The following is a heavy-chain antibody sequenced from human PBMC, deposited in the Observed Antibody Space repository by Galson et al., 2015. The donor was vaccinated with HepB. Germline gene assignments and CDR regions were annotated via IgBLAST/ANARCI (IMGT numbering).Heavy chain of an antibody. CDR1: GYTFTSYG. CDR2: ISAYNGNT. V-gene: IGHV1-18*01. D-gene: IGHD3-9*01. J-gene: IGHJ4*02. CDR3: ARGRCIRYFDWLFSEPDFDY. Sequence: SVKVSCKASGYTFTSYGISWVRQAPGQGLEWMGWISAYNGNTNYAQKLQGRVTMTTDTSTSTAYMELRSLRSDDTAVYYCARGRCIRYFDWLFSEPDFDYWGQGTLVTGSS.